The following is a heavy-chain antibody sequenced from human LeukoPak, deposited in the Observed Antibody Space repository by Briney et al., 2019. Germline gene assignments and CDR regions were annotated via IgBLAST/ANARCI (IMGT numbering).Heavy chain of an antibody. V-gene: IGHV3-23*01. Sequence: PGGSLRLSCAASGFTFRTYAMSWVRPAPGKGLEWVSGISDSGDGTYYADSVNGRFTISRDNSKNTVFLQMNSLRADDTAKYYCAKDQAPCSCHTPSDFWRQETLVSVSS. D-gene: IGHD2-2*02. CDR3: AKDQAPCSCHTPSDF. CDR2: ISDSGDGT. CDR1: GFTFRTYA. J-gene: IGHJ4*02.